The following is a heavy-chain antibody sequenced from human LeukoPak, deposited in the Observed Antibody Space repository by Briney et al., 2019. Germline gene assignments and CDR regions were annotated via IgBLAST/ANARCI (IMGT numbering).Heavy chain of an antibody. CDR1: GFTSTNYW. Sequence: SGGSLRLSCAASGFTSTNYWMSWGRQAPGKGLEWVANIKQDGSEKYYVDSVKGRFTISRDNSKNTLYLQMNSLRAEDTAVYYCAKDTHPNWGFLGGAFDIWGQGTIVTVSS. V-gene: IGHV3-7*03. J-gene: IGHJ3*02. CDR3: AKDTHPNWGFLGGAFDI. D-gene: IGHD7-27*01. CDR2: IKQDGSEK.